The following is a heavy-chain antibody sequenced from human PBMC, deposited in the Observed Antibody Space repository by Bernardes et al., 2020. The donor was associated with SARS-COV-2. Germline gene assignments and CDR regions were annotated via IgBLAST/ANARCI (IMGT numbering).Heavy chain of an antibody. Sequence: ASVKVSCKASGYTFTSYCISWVRQAPGQGLEWMGWISAYNGNTNYAQKLQGRVTMTTDTSTSTAYMELRSLRSDDTAVYYCARVRLQWTDQWGETGFDYWGPGTLYTVSS. J-gene: IGHJ4*02. CDR3: ARVRLQWTDQWGETGFDY. CDR1: GYTFTSYC. D-gene: IGHD6-19*01. CDR2: ISAYNGNT. V-gene: IGHV1-18*01.